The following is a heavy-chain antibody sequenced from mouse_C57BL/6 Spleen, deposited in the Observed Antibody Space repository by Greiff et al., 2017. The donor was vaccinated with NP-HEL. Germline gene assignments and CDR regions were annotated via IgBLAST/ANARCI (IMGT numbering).Heavy chain of an antibody. CDR1: GFTFSDYY. CDR2: INYDGSST. V-gene: IGHV5-16*01. D-gene: IGHD2-2*01. Sequence: EVKLMESEGGLVQPGSSMKLSCTASGFTFSDYYMAWVRQVPEKGLEWVANINYDGSSTYYLDSLKSRFIISRDNAKNILYLQMSSLKSEDTATYYCARDLPYGYDWYFDVWGTGTTVTVSS. CDR3: ARDLPYGYDWYFDV. J-gene: IGHJ1*03.